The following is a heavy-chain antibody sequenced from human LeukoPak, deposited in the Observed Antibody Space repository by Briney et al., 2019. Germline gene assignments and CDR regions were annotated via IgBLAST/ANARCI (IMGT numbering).Heavy chain of an antibody. Sequence: GASVKVSCKASGYTFTSYYMHWVRQAPGQGPEWMGIINPSGGSTSYAQKFQGRVTMTRDTPTSTVYMELSSLRSEDRAVCHWARGPRPDSSGWYTAGAFDIWGQGTMVTVSS. CDR3: ARGPRPDSSGWYTAGAFDI. CDR1: GYTFTSYY. D-gene: IGHD6-19*01. V-gene: IGHV1-46*01. J-gene: IGHJ3*02. CDR2: INPSGGST.